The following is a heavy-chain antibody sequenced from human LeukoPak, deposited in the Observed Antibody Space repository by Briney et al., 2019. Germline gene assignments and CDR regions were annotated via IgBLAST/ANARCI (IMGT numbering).Heavy chain of an antibody. CDR1: GESLNGHY. J-gene: IGHJ2*01. CDR2: IYYSGST. V-gene: IGHV4-34*01. Sequence: NSSETLSLTCAVYGESLNGHYWSWIRQPPGKGREWIGSIYYSGSTYYNPSLKSRVTISVDTSKNQFSLKLSSVTAADTAVYYCARQDIVVVPAAPHWYFDLWGRGTLVTVSS. D-gene: IGHD2-2*01. CDR3: ARQDIVVVPAAPHWYFDL.